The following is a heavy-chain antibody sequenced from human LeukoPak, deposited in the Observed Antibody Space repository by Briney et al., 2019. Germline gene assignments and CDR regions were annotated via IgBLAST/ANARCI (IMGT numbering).Heavy chain of an antibody. J-gene: IGHJ5*02. CDR1: GFALSGYW. Sequence: GGSLSLSCAASGFALSGYWMQWVRQAPGTGLVWVSRINNDGSGTTYADSVKGRFTISRDNVKNTLYLQMNSLRAEDTAIYYCARDQDGPGATVDHWGQGTLVTVSS. D-gene: IGHD1-26*01. V-gene: IGHV3-74*01. CDR2: INNDGSGT. CDR3: ARDQDGPGATVDH.